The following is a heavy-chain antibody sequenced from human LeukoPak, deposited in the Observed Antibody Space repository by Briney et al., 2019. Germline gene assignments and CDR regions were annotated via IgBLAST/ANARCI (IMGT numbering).Heavy chain of an antibody. J-gene: IGHJ4*02. CDR1: GYIFTTYS. CDR3: ARSNVDTSMTQIDY. Sequence: ASVKVTCMTSGYIFTTYSITWVRQAPGQGLQWMGWISPYNGNTNYAQRLQDRVTLTTATSTSTAYMELRSLISDDTAVYYCARSNVDTSMTQIDYGPQETLVTVSS. V-gene: IGHV1-18*01. D-gene: IGHD5-18*01. CDR2: ISPYNGNT.